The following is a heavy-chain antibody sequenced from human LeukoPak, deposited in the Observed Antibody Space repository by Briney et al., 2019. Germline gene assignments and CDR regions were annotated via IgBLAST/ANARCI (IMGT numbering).Heavy chain of an antibody. CDR1: GFTVSSNY. CDR2: IYSAGST. Sequence: GGSLRLSCVVSGFTVSSNYMSWVRQAPGKGLEWVSIIYSAGSTFYADSVRGRFTISRDNSKNTVYLQMNSLRAEDTAVYYCARANSATIPGVDPWGQGTLVTVS. D-gene: IGHD1-26*01. J-gene: IGHJ5*02. V-gene: IGHV3-53*01. CDR3: ARANSATIPGVDP.